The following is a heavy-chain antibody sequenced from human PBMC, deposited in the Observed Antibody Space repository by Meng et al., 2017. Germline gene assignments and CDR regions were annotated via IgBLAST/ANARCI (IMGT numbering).Heavy chain of an antibody. V-gene: IGHV3-30*04. CDR1: GFTFSSYA. CDR2: ISYDGSNK. CDR3: ARDQVDYYDSSGYSDY. J-gene: IGHJ4*02. Sequence: GGSLRLSCAASGFTFSSYAMHWVRQAPGKGLEWVAVISYDGSNKYYADSVKGRFTISRDNSKSTLYLQMNSLRAEDTAVYYCARDQVDYYDSSGYSDYWGQGTLVTVSS. D-gene: IGHD3-22*01.